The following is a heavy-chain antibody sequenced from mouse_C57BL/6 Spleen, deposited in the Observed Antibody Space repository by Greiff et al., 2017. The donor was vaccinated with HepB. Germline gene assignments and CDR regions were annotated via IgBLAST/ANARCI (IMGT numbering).Heavy chain of an antibody. D-gene: IGHD1-1*01. V-gene: IGHV1-82*01. J-gene: IGHJ1*03. CDR2: IYPGDGDT. CDR3: ARWNYGRGDWYFDV. Sequence: QVQLQQSGPELVKPGASVKISCKASGYAFSSSWMNWVKQRPGKGLEWIGRIYPGDGDTNYNGKFKGKATLTADKSSSTAYMQLSSLTSEDSAVYFCARWNYGRGDWYFDVWGTGTTVTVSS. CDR1: GYAFSSSW.